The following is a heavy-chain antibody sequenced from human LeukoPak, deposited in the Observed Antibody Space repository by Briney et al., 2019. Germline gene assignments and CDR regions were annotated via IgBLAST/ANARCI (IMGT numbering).Heavy chain of an antibody. CDR2: IWYDGRNK. V-gene: IGHV3-33*01. CDR3: ARVNPGDAFDI. CDR1: GFTFSSYG. J-gene: IGHJ3*02. Sequence: PGRSLRLSWAASGFTFSSYGMHWVRQAPGKGLEWVAVIWYDGRNKFYADSLKGRFTISRDNSKNTLYLQMNSLRAEDTAVYYCARVNPGDAFDIWGQGTLVTVSS.